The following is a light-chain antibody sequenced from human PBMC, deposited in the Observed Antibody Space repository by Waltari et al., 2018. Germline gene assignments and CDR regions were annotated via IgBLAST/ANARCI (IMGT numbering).Light chain of an antibody. CDR3: QQYNNWPRT. J-gene: IGKJ2*02. CDR2: DAS. CDR1: QLVTTK. Sequence: ETVMTQSPATLSVSPGERAALSCTASQLVTTKLAWYQQKPGQAPRLLIYDASTRATGIPARFSGSGSGTHFTLSISSLQSDDVALYFCQQYNNWPRTFGQGTKLEI. V-gene: IGKV3-15*01.